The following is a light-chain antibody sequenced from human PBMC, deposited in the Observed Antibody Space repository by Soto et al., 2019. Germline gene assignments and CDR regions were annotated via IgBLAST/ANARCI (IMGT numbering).Light chain of an antibody. Sequence: QAVLTQPASVSGSPGQSITISCAGTRSDIGASNSVSWYQHLPGRSPTLIIYEATNRPSGVSERFSGSKAGDTASLTISGLQADDESEYFCISYKTDDTLVFGGGTKVTV. CDR3: ISYKTDDTLV. J-gene: IGLJ1*01. V-gene: IGLV2-14*01. CDR1: RSDIGASNS. CDR2: EAT.